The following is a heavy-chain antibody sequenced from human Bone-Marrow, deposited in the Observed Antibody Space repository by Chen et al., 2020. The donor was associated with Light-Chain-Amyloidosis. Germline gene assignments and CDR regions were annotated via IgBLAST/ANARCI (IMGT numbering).Heavy chain of an antibody. J-gene: IGHJ3*02. D-gene: IGHD3-10*01. CDR1: GFPFSTYW. Sequence: EVQLVEYGGGLVKPGGSLRLSCAASGFPFSTYWMSWVRQPPGKGLERVANIKQDVSGIRYVVSVNGRFTVSRVNAKISLYLQMNALRAYDTAVYYCARGDYYGYLDVFDIWGQGTMVTVSS. CDR2: IKQDVSGI. V-gene: IGHV3-7*01. CDR3: ARGDYYGYLDVFDI.